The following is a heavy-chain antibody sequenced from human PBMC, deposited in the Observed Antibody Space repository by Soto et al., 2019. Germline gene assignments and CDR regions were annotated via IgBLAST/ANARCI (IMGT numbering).Heavy chain of an antibody. CDR3: AKVPLRPYYFDY. D-gene: IGHD4-17*01. J-gene: IGHJ4*02. CDR1: GFTFSNYG. V-gene: IGHV3-30*18. Sequence: QVQLVDSGGGVVQPGGSLRLSCAASGFTFSNYGMHWVRQAPGKGLEWVAFISNDGSKNYYADSVRGRFTISRDNSMNTLFLQMNSLRPEDTATYYGAKVPLRPYYFDYWGPGTLVTVSS. CDR2: ISNDGSKN.